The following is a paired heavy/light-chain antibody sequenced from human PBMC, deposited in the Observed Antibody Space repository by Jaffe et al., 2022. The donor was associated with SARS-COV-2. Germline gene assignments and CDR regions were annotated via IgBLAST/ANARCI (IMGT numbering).Light chain of an antibody. CDR2: AAS. J-gene: IGKJ1*01. V-gene: IGKV1-17*01. CDR1: QGIRND. CDR3: LQHNSYSWT. Sequence: DIQMTQSPSSLSASVGDRVTITCRASQGIRNDLGWYQQKPGKAPKRLIYAASSLQSGVPSRFSGSGSGTEFTLTISSLQPEDFATYYCLQHNSYSWTFGQGTKVEIK.
Heavy chain of an antibody. J-gene: IGHJ6*02. Sequence: QLQLQESGPGLVKPSETLSLTCTVSGGSISSSSYYWGWIRQPPGKGLEWIGSIYYSGSTYYNPSLKSRVTISVDTSKNQFSLKLSSVTAADTAVYYCARRLRFLEWLGPPYYYYGMDVWGQGTTVTVSS. D-gene: IGHD3-3*01. CDR1: GGSISSSSYY. V-gene: IGHV4-39*01. CDR2: IYYSGST. CDR3: ARRLRFLEWLGPPYYYYGMDV.